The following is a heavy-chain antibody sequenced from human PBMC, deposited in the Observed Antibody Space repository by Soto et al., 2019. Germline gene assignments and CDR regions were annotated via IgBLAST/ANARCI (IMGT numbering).Heavy chain of an antibody. V-gene: IGHV5-51*01. Sequence: GESLKISCMGSGDKGSTWHNFSSYWIAWVRQMPGEGLEWMGIIYPGDSDTRYSPSFQGQVTISADKSINSVYLQWSSLKASDTATYYCARLGFNYDFLSGHYNVHHYYGIDVWGQGTTVTVSS. CDR3: ARLGFNYDFLSGHYNVHHYYGIDV. CDR2: IYPGDSDT. CDR1: GDKGSTWHNFSSYW. J-gene: IGHJ6*02. D-gene: IGHD3-3*01.